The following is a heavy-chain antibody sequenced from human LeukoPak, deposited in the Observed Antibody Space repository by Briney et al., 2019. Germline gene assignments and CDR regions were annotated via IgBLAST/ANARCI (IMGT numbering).Heavy chain of an antibody. J-gene: IGHJ5*02. D-gene: IGHD3-22*01. CDR2: IYYSGNT. Sequence: NSSETLSLTCTVSGGSISGYYLSWIRQPPGKGLEWIGYIYYSGNTNYNPSLKSRVTISVDTSKNQFSLKLSSVTAADTAVYFCARGTYYYDSSNREDWFDPWGQGTLVTVSS. V-gene: IGHV4-59*01. CDR1: GGSISGYY. CDR3: ARGTYYYDSSNREDWFDP.